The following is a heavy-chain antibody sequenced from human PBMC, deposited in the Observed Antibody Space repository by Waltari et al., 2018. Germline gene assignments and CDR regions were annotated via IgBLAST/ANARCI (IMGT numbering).Heavy chain of an antibody. Sequence: QLQLQESGPGLVKPSETLSLTCTVSGGSISSSSYYWGWIRQPPGKGLEWIGSIYYSGSTYVNPSLKSRVTISVDTSKNQFSLKLSSVTAADTAVYYCARHLWPLAAGVGWFDPWGQGTLVTVSS. CDR1: GGSISSSSYY. D-gene: IGHD6-13*01. J-gene: IGHJ5*02. CDR3: ARHLWPLAAGVGWFDP. CDR2: IYYSGST. V-gene: IGHV4-39*01.